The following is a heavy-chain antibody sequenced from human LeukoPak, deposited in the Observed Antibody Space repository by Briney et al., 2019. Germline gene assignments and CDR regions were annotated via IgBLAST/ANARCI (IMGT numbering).Heavy chain of an antibody. D-gene: IGHD4-23*01. V-gene: IGHV3-66*01. CDR2: IYSGGST. J-gene: IGHJ4*02. CDR3: ARGYGGNYGRFDY. CDR1: GFTVSSSY. Sequence: PGGSLRLSCAASGFTVSSSYMSWVRQAPGKGLEWVSVIYSGGSTYYADSVKGRFTISRDNSKNTLYLQMNSLRAEDTAVYYCARGYGGNYGRFDYWGQGTLVTVSS.